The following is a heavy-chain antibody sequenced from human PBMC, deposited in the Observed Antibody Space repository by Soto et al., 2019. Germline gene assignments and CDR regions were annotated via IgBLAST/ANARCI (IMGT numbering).Heavy chain of an antibody. D-gene: IGHD2-2*01. CDR1: GCTFSSYW. CDR2: IKNEGSEK. V-gene: IGHV3-7*03. Sequence: WVCLRRSGAASGCTFSSYWVSWVRQGQVKGLGLVANIKNEGSEKHYVYSVKGRFTMSRENAKNSLYLQMNSLRAEDTAVYYCARKNAVPCSRTRCSRAYYYSGMEVWREGTKVTVSS. CDR3: ARKNAVPCSRTRCSRAYYYSGMEV. J-gene: IGHJ6*04.